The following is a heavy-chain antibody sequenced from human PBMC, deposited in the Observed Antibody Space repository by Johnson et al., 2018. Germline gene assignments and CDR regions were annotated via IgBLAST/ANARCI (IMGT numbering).Heavy chain of an antibody. CDR3: ARGRIGVAGTVGYYYYYMDV. D-gene: IGHD6-19*01. V-gene: IGHV3-23*04. J-gene: IGHJ6*03. CDR1: GFTFSSYS. Sequence: VQLVQSGGGLVKPGGSLRLSCAASGFTFSSYSMNWVRQAPGKGLEWVSAISGSGGSTYYADSVKGRFTISGDNTKNTLFLQMNNLRVEDTAVYYCARGRIGVAGTVGYYYYYMDVWGKGTTVTVSS. CDR2: ISGSGGST.